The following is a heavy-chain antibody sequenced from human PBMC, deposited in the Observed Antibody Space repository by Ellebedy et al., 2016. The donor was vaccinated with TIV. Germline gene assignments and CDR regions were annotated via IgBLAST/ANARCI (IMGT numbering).Heavy chain of an antibody. CDR2: INPDSGVT. CDR1: GYTFTAYY. V-gene: IGHV1-2*02. J-gene: IGHJ6*02. Sequence: ASVKVSCKASGYTFTAYYMHWVRQAPGQGLEWMGWINPDSGVTNFARKFQGRVTMTRDTSVNTVYMELSRLESDDTAVYYCARVRRGSSGMDVWGQGTTVTVS. D-gene: IGHD6-13*01. CDR3: ARVRRGSSGMDV.